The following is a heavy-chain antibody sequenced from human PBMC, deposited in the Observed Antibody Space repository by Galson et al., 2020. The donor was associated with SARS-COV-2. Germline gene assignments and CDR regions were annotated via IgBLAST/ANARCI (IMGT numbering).Heavy chain of an antibody. CDR3: ASRGQQLARVDY. CDR1: GFTFSSYA. J-gene: IGHJ4*02. V-gene: IGHV3-30*04. CDR2: ISYDGSNK. D-gene: IGHD6-13*01. Sequence: GGSLRLSCAASGFTFSSYAMHWVRQAPGKGLEWVAVISYDGSNKYYADSVKGRFTISRDNSKNTLYLQMNSLRAEDTAVYYCASRGQQLARVDYWGQGTLVTVSS.